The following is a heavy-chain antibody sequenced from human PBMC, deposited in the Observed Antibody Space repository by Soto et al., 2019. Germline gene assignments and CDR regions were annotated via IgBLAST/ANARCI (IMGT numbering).Heavy chain of an antibody. Sequence: ETLSLTCTVSGGSISSGGYYWSWVRQAPGKGLEWVSSISSSSSYIYYADSVKGRFTISRDNAKNSLYLQMNSLRAEDTAVYYCARAHLEGMVDYWGQGTLVTVSS. V-gene: IGHV3-21*01. J-gene: IGHJ4*02. CDR1: GGSISSGGYY. CDR3: ARAHLEGMVDY. CDR2: ISSSSSYI.